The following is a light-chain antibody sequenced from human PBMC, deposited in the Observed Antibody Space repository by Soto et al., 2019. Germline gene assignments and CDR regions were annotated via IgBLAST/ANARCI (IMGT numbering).Light chain of an antibody. CDR3: AAWDDSLTAPV. V-gene: IGLV1-44*01. CDR2: SNN. CDR1: GSDIGSNT. J-gene: IGLJ2*01. Sequence: QSVLTQPPSVSGTPGQGVTISCSGSGSDIGSNTVSWYQQVPGTAPKVLIYSNNQRPSGVPDRFSGSKSGTSASLTISGRESEDEADYYCAAWDDSLTAPVLGGGTKVTVL.